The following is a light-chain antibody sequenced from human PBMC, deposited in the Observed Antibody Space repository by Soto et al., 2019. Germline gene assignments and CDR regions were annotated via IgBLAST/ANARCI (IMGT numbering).Light chain of an antibody. CDR3: QQYGYSPNT. J-gene: IGKJ2*01. Sequence: EIILTQSPDTLSLSLGERATLSCRASRSINSRYLAWYQQKHGQAPRLLIYAASSRATGIPDRFSGSGSGTVFTLTITRLEPEDFAVYYCQQYGYSPNTFGQGTNLEIK. V-gene: IGKV3-20*01. CDR1: RSINSRY. CDR2: AAS.